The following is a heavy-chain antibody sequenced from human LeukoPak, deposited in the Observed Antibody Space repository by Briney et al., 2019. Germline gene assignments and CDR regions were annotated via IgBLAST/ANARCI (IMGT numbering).Heavy chain of an antibody. Sequence: PSETLSLTCTVSGGSISSYYWSWIRQPPGKGLEWIGYIYYSGSTNYNPSLKSRVTISVDTSKNQFSLKLSSVTAADTAVYYCAETRYFDLWGRGTLVTVSS. CDR3: AETRYFDL. CDR2: IYYSGST. CDR1: GGSISSYY. V-gene: IGHV4-59*08. J-gene: IGHJ2*01.